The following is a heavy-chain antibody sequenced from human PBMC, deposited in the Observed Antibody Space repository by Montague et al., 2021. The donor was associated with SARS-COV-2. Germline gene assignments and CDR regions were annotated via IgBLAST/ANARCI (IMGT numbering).Heavy chain of an antibody. CDR3: ARDRYGHFDY. Sequence: TLSLTCSVSGDPTSRAGYFWTWIRHHPTEGLEWIGYVYYTGSTDYNPSLKSRVSMSIDTSRNQFSLKMSSVTAADTAVYYCARDRYGHFDYWGQGTLVTVSS. CDR1: GDPTSRAGYF. V-gene: IGHV4-31*03. CDR2: VYYTGST. D-gene: IGHD5-18*01. J-gene: IGHJ4*02.